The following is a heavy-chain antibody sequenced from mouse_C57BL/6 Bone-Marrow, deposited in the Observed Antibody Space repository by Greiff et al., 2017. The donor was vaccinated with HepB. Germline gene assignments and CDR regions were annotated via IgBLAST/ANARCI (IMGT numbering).Heavy chain of an antibody. CDR1: GYTFTSYG. Sequence: VQLQQSGAELARPGASVKLSCKASGYTFTSYGISWVKQRTGQGLEWIGEIYPRSGNTYYNEKFKGKATFTADTSSNTAYMQLSSLTTEDSAIYYCAKLITTVVADYWGQGTTLTVSS. CDR3: AKLITTVVADY. D-gene: IGHD1-1*01. J-gene: IGHJ2*01. CDR2: IYPRSGNT. V-gene: IGHV1-81*01.